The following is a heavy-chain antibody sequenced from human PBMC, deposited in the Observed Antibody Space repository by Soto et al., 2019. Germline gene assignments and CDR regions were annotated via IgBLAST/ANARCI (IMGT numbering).Heavy chain of an antibody. CDR2: IFYSGST. CDR3: ARLGTETQGPNWFDP. V-gene: IGHV4-59*08. Sequence: TSETLSLTCTVSGGSISSYYWSWIRQPPGKGLEWIGYIFYSGSTNYNPSLKSRVTISVDTSKNQFSLKLSSVTAADTAVYYCARLGTETQGPNWFDPWGQGTLVTVSS. CDR1: GGSISSYY. J-gene: IGHJ5*02. D-gene: IGHD4-4*01.